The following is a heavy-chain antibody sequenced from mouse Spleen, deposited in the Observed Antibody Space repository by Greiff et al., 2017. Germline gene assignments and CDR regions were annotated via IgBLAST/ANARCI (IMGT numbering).Heavy chain of an antibody. CDR3: ARGANWDYFDY. D-gene: IGHD4-1*01. CDR1: GYAFSSSW. Sequence: QVQLQQSGPELVKPGASVKISCKASGYAFSSSWMNWVKQRPGKGLEWIGRIYPGDGDTNYNGKFKGKATLTADKSSSTAYMQLSSLTSEDSAVYGCARGANWDYFDYWGQGTTLTVSS. CDR2: IYPGDGDT. J-gene: IGHJ2*01. V-gene: IGHV1-82*01.